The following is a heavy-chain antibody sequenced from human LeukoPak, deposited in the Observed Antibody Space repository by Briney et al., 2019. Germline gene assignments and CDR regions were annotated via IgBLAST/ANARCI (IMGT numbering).Heavy chain of an antibody. CDR3: ARDRLRTGFDY. Sequence: PGGSLRLSCAASGFTVSSNYMSWVRQAPGKGLEWVSVIYSGGSTYYADSVKGRFTISRDNSKNTLYLQMNSLRAEDTAVYYCARDRLRTGFDYWGQGTLVTVSS. D-gene: IGHD1-14*01. CDR2: IYSGGST. V-gene: IGHV3-53*01. CDR1: GFTVSSNY. J-gene: IGHJ4*02.